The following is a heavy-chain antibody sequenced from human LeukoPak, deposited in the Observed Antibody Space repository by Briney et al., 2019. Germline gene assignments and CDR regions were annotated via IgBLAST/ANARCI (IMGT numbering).Heavy chain of an antibody. Sequence: SETLSLTCAVYGGSFSGYYWSWIRQPPGKGLEWIGEINHSGSTNYNPSLKSRVTISVDTSKNQLSLKLNSVTAADTAVYYCARGSSRYYYDSSGHSYWGQGTLVTVSS. D-gene: IGHD3-22*01. CDR3: ARGSSRYYYDSSGHSY. CDR2: INHSGST. V-gene: IGHV4-34*01. CDR1: GGSFSGYY. J-gene: IGHJ4*02.